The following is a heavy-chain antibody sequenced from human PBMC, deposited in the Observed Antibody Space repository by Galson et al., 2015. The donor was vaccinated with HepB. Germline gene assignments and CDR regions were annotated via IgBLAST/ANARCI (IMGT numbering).Heavy chain of an antibody. V-gene: IGHV1-2*05. D-gene: IGHD1-26*01. CDR3: ARGAPHRGWELLYDY. CDR1: GYTFTGYY. Sequence: SVKVSCKASGYTFTGYYMHWVRQAPGQGLEWMGRINPNSGGTNYAQKFQGRVTMTRDTSISTAYMELSRLRSDDTVVYYCARGAPHRGWELLYDYWGQGTLVTVSS. CDR2: INPNSGGT. J-gene: IGHJ4*02.